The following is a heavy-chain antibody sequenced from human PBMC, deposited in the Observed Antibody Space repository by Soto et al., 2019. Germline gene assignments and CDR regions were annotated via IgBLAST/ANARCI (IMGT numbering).Heavy chain of an antibody. D-gene: IGHD3-10*01. CDR3: ARANYYGSPGEFDY. Sequence: EVQLVESGGGLVQPGGSLRLSCAASGFTFSIYSMNWVRQAPGKGLEWVSYISSSSSTIYYADSVKCRFTISRDKAKNSLYLQMNSLRAEDTAVYYCARANYYGSPGEFDYWGHGTLGTVSS. V-gene: IGHV3-48*01. CDR2: ISSSSSTI. CDR1: GFTFSIYS. J-gene: IGHJ4*01.